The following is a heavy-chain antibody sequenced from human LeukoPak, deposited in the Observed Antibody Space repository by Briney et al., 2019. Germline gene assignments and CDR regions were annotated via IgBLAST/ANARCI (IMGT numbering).Heavy chain of an antibody. D-gene: IGHD2-15*01. J-gene: IGHJ5*02. CDR1: GFTFSDHY. CDR2: TRNKANSYTT. V-gene: IGHV3-72*01. Sequence: GGSLRLSCAASGFTFSDHYMDWVRQAPGKGLEWVGRTRNKANSYTTEYAASVKGRFTISRDDSKNSLYLQMNSLKTEDTAVYYCARDIGYCSGGSCYYWFDPWGQGTLVTVSS. CDR3: ARDIGYCSGGSCYYWFDP.